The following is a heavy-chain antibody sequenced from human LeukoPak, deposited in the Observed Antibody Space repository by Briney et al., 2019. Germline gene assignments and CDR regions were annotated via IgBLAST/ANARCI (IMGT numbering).Heavy chain of an antibody. D-gene: IGHD5-24*01. CDR3: ARVAGERATIWVRGHYYFDY. V-gene: IGHV4-39*01. CDR2: IYYSGST. J-gene: IGHJ4*02. CDR1: GGSISSSSYY. Sequence: PSETLSLTCTVSGGSISSSSYYWGWIRQPPGKGLEWIGSIYYSGSTYYNPSLKSRVTISVDTSKNQFSLKLSSVTAADTAVYYCARVAGERATIWVRGHYYFDYWGQGTLVTVSS.